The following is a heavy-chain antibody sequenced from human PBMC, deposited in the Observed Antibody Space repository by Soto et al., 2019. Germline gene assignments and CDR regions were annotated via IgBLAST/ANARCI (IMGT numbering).Heavy chain of an antibody. Sequence: ASVKVSCKASGYTFTTYALHWVRQAPGQRLEWMGWINAGSADIKYSQKFQGRVTITRDTSASTVYMELSSLRSEDTAVYYCARVGRSGYSYGHFDYWGQGNLVTVSS. D-gene: IGHD5-18*01. V-gene: IGHV1-3*01. J-gene: IGHJ4*02. CDR1: GYTFTTYA. CDR3: ARVGRSGYSYGHFDY. CDR2: INAGSADI.